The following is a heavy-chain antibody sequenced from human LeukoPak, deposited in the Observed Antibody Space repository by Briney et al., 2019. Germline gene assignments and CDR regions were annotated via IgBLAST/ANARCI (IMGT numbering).Heavy chain of an antibody. Sequence: ASVKVSCKASGYTLTGYYMHWVRQAPGQGLEWMGWINPNSGGTNYAQKFQGRVTMTRDTSISTAYMELSRLRSDDTAVYYYARDDPNYYGSGSYHYWGQGTLVTVSS. CDR1: GYTLTGYY. J-gene: IGHJ4*02. CDR3: ARDDPNYYGSGSYHY. D-gene: IGHD3-10*01. V-gene: IGHV1-2*02. CDR2: INPNSGGT.